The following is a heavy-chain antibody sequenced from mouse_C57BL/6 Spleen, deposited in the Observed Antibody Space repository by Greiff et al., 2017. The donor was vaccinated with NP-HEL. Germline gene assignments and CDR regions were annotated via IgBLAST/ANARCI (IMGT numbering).Heavy chain of an antibody. CDR1: GYTFTSYG. J-gene: IGHJ3*01. D-gene: IGHD2-4*01. Sequence: QVQLKQSGAELARPGASVKLSCKASGYTFTSYGISWVKQRTGQGLEWIGEIYPRSGNTYYNEKFKGKATLTADKSSSTAYMELRSLTSEDSAVYFCAADYVAYWGLGTLVTVSA. CDR2: IYPRSGNT. V-gene: IGHV1-81*01. CDR3: AADYVAY.